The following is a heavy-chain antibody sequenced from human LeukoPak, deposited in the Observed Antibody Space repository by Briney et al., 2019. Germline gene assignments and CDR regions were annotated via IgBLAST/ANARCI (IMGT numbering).Heavy chain of an antibody. CDR2: IIPIFGTA. V-gene: IGHV1-69*05. CDR3: ARGGDYGDYIDY. Sequence: SVKVSCKASGGTFSSYAISWVRQAPGQGLEWMGGIIPIFGTANYAQKFQGRVTITTDESTSTAYMELSSLRSEDTAVYYCARGGDYGDYIDYWGQGTLVTVSS. CDR1: GGTFSSYA. J-gene: IGHJ4*02. D-gene: IGHD4-17*01.